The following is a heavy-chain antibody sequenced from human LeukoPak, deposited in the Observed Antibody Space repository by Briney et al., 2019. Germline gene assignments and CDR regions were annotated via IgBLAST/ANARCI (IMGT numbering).Heavy chain of an antibody. CDR2: INHSGST. V-gene: IGHV4-34*01. D-gene: IGHD1-1*01. CDR1: GGSFSGYY. J-gene: IGHJ4*02. CDR3: AWEGRNGGFDY. Sequence: SETLSLTCAVYGGSFSGYYWSWIRQPPGKGLEWIGEINHSGSTNYNPSLKSRVTISVDTSKNQFSLKLSSVTAADTAVYYCAWEGRNGGFDYWGQGTLVTVSS.